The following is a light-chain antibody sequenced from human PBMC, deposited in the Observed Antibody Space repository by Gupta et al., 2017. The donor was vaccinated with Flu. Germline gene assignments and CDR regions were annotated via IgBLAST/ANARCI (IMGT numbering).Light chain of an antibody. CDR2: ELT. J-gene: IGLJ3*02. Sequence: ITISCTGTSSDIGSSNYVSWYQQHPGKVPKLMNYELTNRPSGVSSRFSGSKSGNTASLIISGLRPDDEADYYCHTYTGSSTPWVFGGGTKLTVL. CDR1: SSDIGSSNY. V-gene: IGLV2-14*01. CDR3: HTYTGSSTPWV.